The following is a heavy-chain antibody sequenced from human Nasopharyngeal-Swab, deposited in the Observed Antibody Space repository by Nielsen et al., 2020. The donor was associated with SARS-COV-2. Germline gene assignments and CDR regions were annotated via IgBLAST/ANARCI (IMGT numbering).Heavy chain of an antibody. D-gene: IGHD3-10*01. CDR2: ISYEGSNK. J-gene: IGHJ3*01. CDR1: GFNFNNYG. Sequence: GESLKISCAASGFNFNNYGMHWVRQAPGKGLEWVAVISYEGSNKFYVASVEGRFTVSRDFSKNTLFLQMSSLRPEDTAVYYCAKATQIFWFGQFRNDAFDVWGRGTMVTVSS. V-gene: IGHV3-30*18. CDR3: AKATQIFWFGQFRNDAFDV.